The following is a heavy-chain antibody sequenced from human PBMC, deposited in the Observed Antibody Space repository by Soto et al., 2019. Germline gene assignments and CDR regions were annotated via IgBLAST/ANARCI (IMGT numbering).Heavy chain of an antibody. CDR2: ISGSGGST. CDR1: GFTFSSYA. Sequence: GGSLRLSCAASGFTFSSYAMSWVRQAPGKGLEWVSAISGSGGSTYYADSVKGRFTISRDNSKNTLYLQMSSLRAEDTAVYYCAKAHDYGDYPDYWGQGTLVTVSS. J-gene: IGHJ4*02. V-gene: IGHV3-23*01. CDR3: AKAHDYGDYPDY. D-gene: IGHD4-17*01.